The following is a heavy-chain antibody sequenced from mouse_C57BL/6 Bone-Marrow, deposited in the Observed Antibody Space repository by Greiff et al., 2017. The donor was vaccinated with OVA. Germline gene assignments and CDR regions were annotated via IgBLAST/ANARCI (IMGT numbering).Heavy chain of an antibody. CDR3: AREGIYSNYVAWFAY. D-gene: IGHD2-5*01. V-gene: IGHV1-64*01. CDR1: GYTFTSYW. Sequence: QVQLQQPGAELVKPGASVKLSCKASGYTFTSYWMHWVKQRPGQGLEWIGMIHPNSGSTNYNEKFKGKATLTVDTSSSTAYMQLSSLTSEDSAVYYCAREGIYSNYVAWFAYWGQGTLVTVSA. J-gene: IGHJ3*01. CDR2: IHPNSGST.